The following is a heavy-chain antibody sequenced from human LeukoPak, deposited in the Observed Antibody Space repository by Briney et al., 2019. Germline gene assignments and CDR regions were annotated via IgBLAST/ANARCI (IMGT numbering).Heavy chain of an antibody. Sequence: PSETLSLTCAVYGGSFSGYYWSWIRQPPGKGLEWIGEINHSGSTNYYPSLKRRSTISVDTPKNQFSLKRNSVTAADTAVYYCARGEWLRSWFGYWGQGTLVTVSS. CDR1: GGSFSGYY. D-gene: IGHD5-12*01. V-gene: IGHV4-34*01. J-gene: IGHJ4*02. CDR2: INHSGST. CDR3: ARGEWLRSWFGY.